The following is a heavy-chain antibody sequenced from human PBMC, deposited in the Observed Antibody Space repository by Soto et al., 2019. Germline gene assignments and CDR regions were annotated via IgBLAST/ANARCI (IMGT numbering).Heavy chain of an antibody. CDR1: GYIFATYY. J-gene: IGHJ4*01. Sequence: ASVKVSCKASGYIFATYYMHWLRQAPGQGLEWMGIINPSGGSPTYAQKFQDRVNLTRHTSTSTVYMELSSLRSEDTAVYYCARDGTYGQFDYWG. D-gene: IGHD1-7*01. CDR3: ARDGTYGQFDY. V-gene: IGHV1-46*01. CDR2: INPSGGSP.